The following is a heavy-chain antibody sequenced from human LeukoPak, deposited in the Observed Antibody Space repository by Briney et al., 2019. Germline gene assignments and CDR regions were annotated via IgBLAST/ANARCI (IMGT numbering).Heavy chain of an antibody. CDR2: IYYSGST. V-gene: IGHV4-31*03. CDR3: AREYSGGPNWFDP. D-gene: IGHD4-23*01. Sequence: PSQTLSLTCTVSGGSISSGGYYWSWIRQHPGKGLEWIGYIYYSGSTYYNPSLKSRVTISVDTSKNQFSLKLSSVTAADTAVYYCAREYSGGPNWFDPWGQGTLVTVSS. J-gene: IGHJ5*02. CDR1: GGSISSGGYY.